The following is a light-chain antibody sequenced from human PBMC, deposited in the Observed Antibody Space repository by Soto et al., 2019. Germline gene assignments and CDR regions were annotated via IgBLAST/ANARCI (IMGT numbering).Light chain of an antibody. Sequence: EIVLTQSPATLSLSPGERATLSCRASQSVSSSYLAWYQQKPGQAPRLLIYGASTRATGIQARFSGSGSGTEFTLTISSLQSEDFAVYYCKQYNNWPRTFGQGTKVDIK. CDR2: GAS. CDR1: QSVSSSY. J-gene: IGKJ1*01. CDR3: KQYNNWPRT. V-gene: IGKV3-15*01.